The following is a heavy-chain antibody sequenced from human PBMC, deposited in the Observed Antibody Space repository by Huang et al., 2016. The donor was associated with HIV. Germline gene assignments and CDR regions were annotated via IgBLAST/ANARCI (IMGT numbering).Heavy chain of an antibody. CDR3: ARSRGNYYGGAATYDY. V-gene: IGHV1-69*01. CDR2: INPMFGTP. D-gene: IGHD1-26*01. CDR1: GGTFSSYA. J-gene: IGHJ4*02. Sequence: QVQLVQSGAEVKKPGSSVKVSCKASGGTFSSYAIGWVRQAPGQGLEWMGVINPMFGTPDYAQKVQGRVTMTADEASSTAYMELSSLRSEDTAVYYCARSRGNYYGGAATYDYWGQGTLVTVSS.